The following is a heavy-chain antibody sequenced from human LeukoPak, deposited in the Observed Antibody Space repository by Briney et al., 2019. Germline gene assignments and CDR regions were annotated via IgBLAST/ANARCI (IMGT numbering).Heavy chain of an antibody. CDR2: ISGSGGST. J-gene: IGHJ4*02. Sequence: GGSLRLSCAASGFTFSSYGMSWVRQAPGKGLEWVSAISGSGGSTCYADSVKGRFTISRDNSKNTLYLQMNSLRAEDTAVYYCAKDTVATIRPRYFDYWGQGTLVTVSS. CDR1: GFTFSSYG. D-gene: IGHD5-12*01. CDR3: AKDTVATIRPRYFDY. V-gene: IGHV3-23*01.